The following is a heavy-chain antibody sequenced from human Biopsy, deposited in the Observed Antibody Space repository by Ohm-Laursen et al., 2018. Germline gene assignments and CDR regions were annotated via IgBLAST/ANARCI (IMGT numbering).Heavy chain of an antibody. J-gene: IGHJ3*01. Sequence: ASVKVSCKASGYTFYSYGITWVRQAPGQGLEWMGWITADNTNSAQKFQGRLTMTTDISTSTAYMDLKRLRSDDTAIYYCARAFGGAYYSYAFDLWGQGTLVTVSS. CDR3: ARAFGGAYYSYAFDL. V-gene: IGHV1-18*01. CDR2: ITADNT. D-gene: IGHD2-21*02. CDR1: GYTFYSYG.